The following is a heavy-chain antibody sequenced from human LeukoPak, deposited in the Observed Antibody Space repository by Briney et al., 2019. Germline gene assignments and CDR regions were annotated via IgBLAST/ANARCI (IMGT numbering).Heavy chain of an antibody. V-gene: IGHV4-59*12. Sequence: SETLSLTCTVSGGSISSYYWSWIRQPPGKGLEWIGYIYYSGSTNYNPSLKSRVTISVDTSKNQFSLKLSSVTAADTAVYYCAFEGVATKFDYWGQGTLVTVSS. D-gene: IGHD5-12*01. CDR3: AFEGVATKFDY. CDR2: IYYSGST. J-gene: IGHJ4*02. CDR1: GGSISSYY.